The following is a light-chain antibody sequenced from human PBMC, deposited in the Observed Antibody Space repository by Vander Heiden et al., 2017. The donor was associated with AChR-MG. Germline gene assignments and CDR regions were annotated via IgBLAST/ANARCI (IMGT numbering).Light chain of an antibody. CDR2: WGS. J-gene: IGKJ4*01. CDR1: QSLLHSNGYNY. CDR3: RQALQTPLT. Sequence: IVMTQSPLSLPVTPGEPASISCRSSQSLLHSNGYNYLDWYLQKPGQSPQLLIYWGSNRASGVPDRFSGSGSGTDFTLKISRVEAEDVGVYYCRQALQTPLTFGGRTKVEIK. V-gene: IGKV2-28*01.